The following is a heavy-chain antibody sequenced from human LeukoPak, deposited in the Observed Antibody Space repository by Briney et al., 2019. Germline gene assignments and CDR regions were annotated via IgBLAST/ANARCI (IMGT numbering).Heavy chain of an antibody. V-gene: IGHV2-5*02. Sequence: SGPTLVNPTQTLTLTCTFSGFSLSTSGVGVGWIRQPPGKALEWIALIYWDDDKRYSPSLKSRLTITKDTSKNQVVLTMTNMDPVDTATYYCALVLRYFDEGAFDIWGQGTMVTVSS. CDR1: GFSLSTSGVG. D-gene: IGHD3-9*01. CDR2: IYWDDDK. CDR3: ALVLRYFDEGAFDI. J-gene: IGHJ3*02.